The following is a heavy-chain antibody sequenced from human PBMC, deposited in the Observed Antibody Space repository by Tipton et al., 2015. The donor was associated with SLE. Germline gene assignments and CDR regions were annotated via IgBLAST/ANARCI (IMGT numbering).Heavy chain of an antibody. Sequence: TLSLTCTVSGGSISSYYWSWIRQPPGKGLEWIGYIYYSGSTNYNPSLKSRVTISLDTSKNQFSLKLSSVTAADTALYYCARGPRSLGGSPRDDTWGQGTLVTVSS. J-gene: IGHJ5*02. D-gene: IGHD2-15*01. CDR2: IYYSGST. CDR3: ARGPRSLGGSPRDDT. CDR1: GGSISSYY. V-gene: IGHV4-59*12.